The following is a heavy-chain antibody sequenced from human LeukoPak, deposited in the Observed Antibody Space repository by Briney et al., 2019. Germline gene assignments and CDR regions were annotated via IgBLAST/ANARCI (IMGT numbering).Heavy chain of an antibody. J-gene: IGHJ5*02. CDR3: ARDQGDCSGNSCYTNWFDP. CDR2: LYYSGST. V-gene: IGHV4-59*12. Sequence: PSETLSLTCTVSGVSISRYYWSWIRQPPGKGLEWIGYLYYSGSTNYNPSLKSRVTISVDTSKNQFSLKLRSVTPEDTAMYYCARDQGDCSGNSCYTNWFDPWGQGTLVTVSS. D-gene: IGHD2-15*01. CDR1: GVSISRYY.